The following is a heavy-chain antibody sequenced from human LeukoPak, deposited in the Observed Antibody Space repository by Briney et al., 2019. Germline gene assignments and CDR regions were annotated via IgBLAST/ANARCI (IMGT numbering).Heavy chain of an antibody. CDR1: GYTFSTSW. D-gene: IGHD2-2*01. J-gene: IGHJ6*03. CDR3: ARHVGIPAQTGVYYYYYMDV. V-gene: IGHV5-51*01. Sequence: RGESLKISCKGSGYTFSTSWIGWVRQMPGKGLEWMGIIYPGDSDTRYSPSFQGQVTISADKSISTAYLQWSSLKASDTAMYYCARHVGIPAQTGVYYYYYMDVWGKGTTVTVSS. CDR2: IYPGDSDT.